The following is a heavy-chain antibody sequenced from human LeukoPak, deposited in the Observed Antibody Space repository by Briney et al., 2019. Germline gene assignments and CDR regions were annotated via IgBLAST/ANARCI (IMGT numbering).Heavy chain of an antibody. CDR3: ARGFSSAPVGSDY. CDR1: GFTFSNAW. CDR2: ISSSSSTI. D-gene: IGHD6-19*01. J-gene: IGHJ4*02. Sequence: GGSLRLSCAASGFTFSNAWMSWVRQAPGKGLEWVSYISSSSSTIYYADSVKGRFTVSRDNAKNSLYLQMNSLRAEDTAVYYCARGFSSAPVGSDYWGQGTLVTVSS. V-gene: IGHV3-48*01.